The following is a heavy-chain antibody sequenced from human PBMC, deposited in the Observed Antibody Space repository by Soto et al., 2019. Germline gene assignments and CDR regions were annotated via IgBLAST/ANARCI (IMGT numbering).Heavy chain of an antibody. CDR1: GGSFSGYY. D-gene: IGHD3-9*01. CDR3: ASGGQTIIPKD. CDR2: INHSGST. J-gene: IGHJ4*02. Sequence: SETLSLTCAVYGGSFSGYYWSWIRQPPGKGLDWIGEINHSGSTNYNPSLKSRVTISVDTSKNQFSLKLSSVTAADTAVYYCASGGQTIIPKDWGQGTLVTVSS. V-gene: IGHV4-34*01.